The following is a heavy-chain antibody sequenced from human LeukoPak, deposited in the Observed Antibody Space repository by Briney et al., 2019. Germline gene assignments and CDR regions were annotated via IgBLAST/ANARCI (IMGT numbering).Heavy chain of an antibody. V-gene: IGHV3-13*01. D-gene: IGHD4-17*01. Sequence: GGSLRLSCAASGFTFSSYDMHWVRQATGKGLEWVSAIDTAGDTYYPGSVKGRFTISRENAKDSLYLQMNSLRAEDTAVYYCAREGGGYGDPDAPPHFDYWGQGTRVTVSA. J-gene: IGHJ4*02. CDR1: GFTFSSYD. CDR3: AREGGGYGDPDAPPHFDY. CDR2: IDTAGDT.